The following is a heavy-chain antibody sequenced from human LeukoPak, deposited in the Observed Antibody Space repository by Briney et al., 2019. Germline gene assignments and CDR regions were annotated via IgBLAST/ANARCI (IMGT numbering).Heavy chain of an antibody. V-gene: IGHV1-3*01. CDR3: ARGSSTWSNAFDT. Sequence: VASVKVSCKASGGTFSSYAISWVRQAPGQGLEWMGGINVDKGNTKYSQKFQDRVIISWDTSASTAYMELSSLRSEDTAVFYCARGSSTWSNAFDTWGQGTMVTVS. D-gene: IGHD6-13*01. CDR1: GGTFSSYA. J-gene: IGHJ3*02. CDR2: INVDKGNT.